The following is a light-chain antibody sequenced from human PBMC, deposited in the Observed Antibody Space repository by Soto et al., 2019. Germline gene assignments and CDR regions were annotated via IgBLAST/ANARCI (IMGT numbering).Light chain of an antibody. V-gene: IGKV3-20*01. CDR3: RQYGNSPGIR. Sequence: EIALTQSPGTLSLSPGERATLSCRASQSVDNNYLAWYQQKPGQAPRLLIYAASSRATGIPDRFSSSGSGTDVTLTISRLEPEDFAVYYCRQYGNSPGIRFGQGTRLEIK. CDR1: QSVDNNY. CDR2: AAS. J-gene: IGKJ5*01.